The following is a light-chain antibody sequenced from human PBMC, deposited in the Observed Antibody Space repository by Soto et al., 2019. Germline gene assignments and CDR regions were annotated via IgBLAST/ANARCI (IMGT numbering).Light chain of an antibody. CDR1: QSVSSSY. CDR2: GAS. J-gene: IGKJ4*01. Sequence: IVLTQSPAILALSPGYRAPLSCRASQSVSSSYLAWYQHKPGQAPRLLIHGASSRVTGIPDRFSGSGSGTDFTLTITRLEPEDFAVYYCQQYQSLTFGGGTKVDIK. V-gene: IGKV3-20*01. CDR3: QQYQSLT.